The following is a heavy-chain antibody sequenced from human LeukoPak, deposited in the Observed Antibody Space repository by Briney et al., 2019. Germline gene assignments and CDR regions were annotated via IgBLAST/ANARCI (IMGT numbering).Heavy chain of an antibody. V-gene: IGHV1-3*01. CDR2: INAGNGNT. CDR1: GYTFTSYA. D-gene: IGHD3-16*01. Sequence: ASVKVSCKASGYTFTSYAMHWVRQAPGQRLEWMGWINAGNGNTKYSQKFQGRATITRDTSASTAYMELSSLRSEDTAVYYCASWGAQSSYYYYGMDVWGQGTTATVSS. J-gene: IGHJ6*02. CDR3: ASWGAQSSYYYYGMDV.